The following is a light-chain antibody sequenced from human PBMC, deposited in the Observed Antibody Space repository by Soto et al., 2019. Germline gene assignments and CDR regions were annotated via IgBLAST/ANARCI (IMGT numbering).Light chain of an antibody. CDR2: GAS. J-gene: IGKJ5*01. CDR1: QGINSH. V-gene: IGKV1D-16*01. CDR3: QQYTTYPIT. Sequence: DIQMTQSPSSLSASIGDTVTITCRASQGINSHLAWYQQKPEKAPKSLIHGASNLQTGVPSRFSGSGSGTDFTLTITSLQPEDFATYYCQQYTTYPITFCQGTRLE.